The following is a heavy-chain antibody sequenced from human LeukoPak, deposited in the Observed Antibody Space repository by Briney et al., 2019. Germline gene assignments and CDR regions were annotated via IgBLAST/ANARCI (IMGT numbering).Heavy chain of an antibody. D-gene: IGHD2-2*01. V-gene: IGHV1-46*01. CDR2: INPSGGST. J-gene: IGHJ5*02. CDR1: GYTFTSYY. CDR3: ARDRHCTGTSCYQTSRLNWFDP. Sequence: ASVKVSCKASGYTFTSYYMHWVRQAPGQGLEWMGIINPSGGSTSYAQKFQGRVTMTRDTSTSTVYMELSSLRSEDTAVYYCARDRHCTGTSCYQTSRLNWFDPWGQGTLVTVSS.